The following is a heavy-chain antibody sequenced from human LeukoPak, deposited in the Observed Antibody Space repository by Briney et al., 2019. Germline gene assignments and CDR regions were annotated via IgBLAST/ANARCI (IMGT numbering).Heavy chain of an antibody. Sequence: GGSLRLSCAASGFTFSSYRMNWVRQAPGKGLEWVSSISSSSSYIYYADSVKGRFTISRDNSKNTLYLQMNSLRAEDTAVYYCAKDVGSSGYYIPEGSFDYWGQGTLVTVSS. CDR3: AKDVGSSGYYIPEGSFDY. D-gene: IGHD3-22*01. V-gene: IGHV3-21*04. CDR2: ISSSSSYI. J-gene: IGHJ4*02. CDR1: GFTFSSYR.